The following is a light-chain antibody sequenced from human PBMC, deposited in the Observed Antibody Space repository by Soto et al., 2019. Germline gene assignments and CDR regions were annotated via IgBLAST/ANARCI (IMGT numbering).Light chain of an antibody. V-gene: IGLV8-61*01. Sequence: QAVVTQEPSFSVSPGRTVTLTCGLSSGSVSTSYYPSWYQQTPGQAPRTLIYSTNTRSSGVPDRFSGSILGNKAALTITGAQADDESAYSCVLYMGSGIWVFGGGTKLTVL. CDR3: VLYMGSGIWV. J-gene: IGLJ3*02. CDR1: SGSVSTSYY. CDR2: STN.